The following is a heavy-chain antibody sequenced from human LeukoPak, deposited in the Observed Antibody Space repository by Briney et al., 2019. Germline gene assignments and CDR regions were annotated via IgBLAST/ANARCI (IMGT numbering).Heavy chain of an antibody. CDR1: GFTVSSNY. CDR3: AKARQLALYYFDY. D-gene: IGHD6-13*01. CDR2: ISGSGGST. V-gene: IGHV3-23*01. Sequence: PGGSLRLSCAASGFTVSSNYMSWVRQAPGKGLEWVSAISGSGGSTYYADSVKGRFTISRDNSKNTLYLQMNSLRAEDTAVYYCAKARQLALYYFDYWGQGTLVTVSS. J-gene: IGHJ4*02.